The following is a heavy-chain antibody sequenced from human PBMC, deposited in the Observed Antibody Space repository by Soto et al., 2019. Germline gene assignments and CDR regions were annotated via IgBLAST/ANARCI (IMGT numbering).Heavy chain of an antibody. Sequence: QVQLVESGGGVVQPGRSLRLSCAASGFTFSSYGMHWVRQAPGKGLEWVAVISYDGSNKYYADSVKGRFTISRDNSKSTLYLPIHSLSAEDLAVYYCAKDQMGGLRIRSYYSYGMDVWGQGTTVTVSS. CDR1: GFTFSSYG. CDR2: ISYDGSNK. V-gene: IGHV3-30*18. J-gene: IGHJ6*02. CDR3: AKDQMGGLRIRSYYSYGMDV. D-gene: IGHD3-16*01.